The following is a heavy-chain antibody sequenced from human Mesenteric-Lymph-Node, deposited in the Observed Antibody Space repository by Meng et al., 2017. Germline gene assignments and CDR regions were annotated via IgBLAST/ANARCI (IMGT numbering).Heavy chain of an antibody. J-gene: IGHJ4*02. D-gene: IGHD3-10*01. CDR3: ARQSGYFDY. V-gene: IGHV4-31*03. CDR2: IYYSGST. CDR1: GGSISSGGYY. Sequence: VRRRESRPGHAKPSQTLPLTCTVSGGSISSGGYYWGWIRQHPGKGLEWIGYIYYSGSTYYNPSLKSRVTISVDTSKNQFSLKLSSVTATDTAVYYCARQSGYFDYWGQGTLVTVSS.